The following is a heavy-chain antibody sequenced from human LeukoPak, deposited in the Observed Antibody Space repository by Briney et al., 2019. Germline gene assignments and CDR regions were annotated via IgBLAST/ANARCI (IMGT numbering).Heavy chain of an antibody. CDR3: ARDSAYFDWLTVYYYYYYMDV. D-gene: IGHD3-9*01. CDR1: GFTVSSNY. CDR2: ISYDGSNK. Sequence: GGSLRLSCAASGFTVSSNYMSWVRQAPGKGLEWVAVISYDGSNKYYADSVKGRFTISRDNSKNTLYLQMNSLRAEDTAVYYCARDSAYFDWLTVYYYYYYMDVWGKGTTVTVSS. V-gene: IGHV3-30*03. J-gene: IGHJ6*03.